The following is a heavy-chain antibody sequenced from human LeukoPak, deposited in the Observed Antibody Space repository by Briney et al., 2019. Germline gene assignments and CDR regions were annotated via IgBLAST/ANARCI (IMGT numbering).Heavy chain of an antibody. D-gene: IGHD3-10*01. CDR1: GFSFSGHW. V-gene: IGHV3-74*01. J-gene: IGHJ6*02. CDR2: ISPTGSTT. CDR3: VKDMNPGGADV. Sequence: GGSLRLSCTASGFSFSGHWMHWARQLPGKGLVWVSRISPTGSTTSYADSVKGRFTASRDSAKNSLYLQMNSLRPEDTALYYCVKDMNPGGADVWGQGTTVTVSS.